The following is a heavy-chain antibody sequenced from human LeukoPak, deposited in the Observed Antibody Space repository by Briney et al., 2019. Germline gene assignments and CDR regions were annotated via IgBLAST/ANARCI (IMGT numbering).Heavy chain of an antibody. J-gene: IGHJ4*02. CDR2: ISNDGKIA. D-gene: IGHD2-15*01. Sequence: QSGGSLRLSCVPSGFTFSDRWMHWVRQAPGKGLVWVSRISNDGKIASYADSVKGRFTIARDNSKNTLYLQMNSLRAEDTAVYYCAKDAPDIVVVVAATRLGIWGQGTLVTVSS. CDR1: GFTFSDRW. V-gene: IGHV3-74*01. CDR3: AKDAPDIVVVVAATRLGI.